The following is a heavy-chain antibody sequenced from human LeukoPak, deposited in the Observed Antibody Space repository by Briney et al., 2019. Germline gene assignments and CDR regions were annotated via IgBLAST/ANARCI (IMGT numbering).Heavy chain of an antibody. V-gene: IGHV3-23*01. CDR2: ISGSGGST. CDR1: GFIVSSNS. CDR3: AELGITMIGGV. J-gene: IGHJ6*04. Sequence: GGSLRLSCAASGFIVSSNSMSWVRQAPGKGLEWVSAISGSGGSTYYADSVKGRFTISRDNSKNTLYLQMNSLRAEDTAVYYCAELGITMIGGVWGKGTTVTISS. D-gene: IGHD3-10*02.